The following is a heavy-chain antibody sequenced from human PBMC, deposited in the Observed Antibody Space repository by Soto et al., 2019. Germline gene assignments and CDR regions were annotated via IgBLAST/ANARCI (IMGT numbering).Heavy chain of an antibody. CDR3: ARVKGITIFGVVAQGSRGMDV. J-gene: IGHJ6*02. CDR2: MNPNSGNT. D-gene: IGHD3-3*01. V-gene: IGHV1-8*01. Sequence: XSVKVSCTASGYPFTSYDINWVRQATGQGLEWMGWMNPNSGNTGYAQKFQGRVTMTRNTSMSTAYMELSSLRSEDTAVYYCARVKGITIFGVVAQGSRGMDVWGQGTTVTVSS. CDR1: GYPFTSYD.